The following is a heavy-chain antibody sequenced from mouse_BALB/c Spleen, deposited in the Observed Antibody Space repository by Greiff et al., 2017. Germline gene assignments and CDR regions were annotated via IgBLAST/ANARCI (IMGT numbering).Heavy chain of an antibody. CDR1: GFNIKDYY. D-gene: IGHD2-14*01. V-gene: IGHV14-4*02. Sequence: VQLQQSGAELVRSGASVKLSCTASGFNIKDYYMHWVKQRPEQGLEWIGWIDPENGDTEYAPKFQGKATMTADTSSNTAYLQLSSLTSEDTAVYYCNAEVRPFAYWGQGTLVTVSA. J-gene: IGHJ3*01. CDR3: NAEVRPFAY. CDR2: IDPENGDT.